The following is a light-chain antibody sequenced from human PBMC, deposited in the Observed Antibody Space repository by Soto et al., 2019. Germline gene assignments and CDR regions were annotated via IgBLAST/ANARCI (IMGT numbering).Light chain of an antibody. V-gene: IGKV3-15*01. CDR3: QQYNDWPRGFT. J-gene: IGKJ3*01. CDR2: GSS. Sequence: EIVMTQSPVTLSVSPGDRATLSCRASQTVSSNLAWYQQKSGQAPRLLIYGSSTRATGIPARFSGSGSGTEFTLTINSLQSEDSAVYYCQQYNDWPRGFTFGPGTKVDLK. CDR1: QTVSSN.